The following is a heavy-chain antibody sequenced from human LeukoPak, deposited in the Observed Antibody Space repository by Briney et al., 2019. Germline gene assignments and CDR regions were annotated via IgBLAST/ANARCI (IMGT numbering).Heavy chain of an antibody. CDR1: GYTFTGYY. V-gene: IGHV1-2*06. CDR2: INPNSGGT. J-gene: IGHJ4*02. Sequence: ASVKVSCKASGYTFTGYYMHWVRLAPGQGLEWMGRINPNSGGTNYAQKLQGRVTMTRETSISTAYMEMSRLRSDDTAVYYCARDRGGSPVIGDYWGQGTLVTVSS. D-gene: IGHD2-15*01. CDR3: ARDRGGSPVIGDY.